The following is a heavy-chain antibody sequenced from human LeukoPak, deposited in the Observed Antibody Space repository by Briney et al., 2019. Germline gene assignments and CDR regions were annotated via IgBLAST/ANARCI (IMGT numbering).Heavy chain of an antibody. V-gene: IGHV1-18*01. CDR3: ARVVGFLEWLPSDY. CDR1: GYTFTSYG. CDR2: ISAYNGNT. Sequence: GASVKVSCKASGYTFTSYGICWVRQAPGQGLEWMGWISAYNGNTNYAQKLQGRVTMTTDTSTSTAYMELRSLRSDDTAVYYCARVVGFLEWLPSDYWGQGTLVTVSS. D-gene: IGHD3-3*01. J-gene: IGHJ4*02.